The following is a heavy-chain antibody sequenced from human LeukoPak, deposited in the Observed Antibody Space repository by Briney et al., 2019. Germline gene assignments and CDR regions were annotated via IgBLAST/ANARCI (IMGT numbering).Heavy chain of an antibody. Sequence: ASVKVSCKASGYTFTSYYMHWVRQAPGRGLEWMGIINPSGGSTSYAQKFQGRVTMTRDTSTSTVYMELSSLRSEDTAVYYCARSDPAKLQFDYWGQGTLVTVSS. J-gene: IGHJ4*02. V-gene: IGHV1-46*03. CDR1: GYTFTSYY. D-gene: IGHD1-7*01. CDR2: INPSGGST. CDR3: ARSDPAKLQFDY.